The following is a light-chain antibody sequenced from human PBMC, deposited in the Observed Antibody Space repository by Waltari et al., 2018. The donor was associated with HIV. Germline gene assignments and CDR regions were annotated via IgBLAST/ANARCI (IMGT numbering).Light chain of an antibody. CDR2: DVD. CDR3: ASFTGDDTVM. Sequence: SAVTHPASVSGLPGQSVTISCTGDDNEFGLRTFVSLYQQHPGKLPRLIFSDVDRRASGIPDRVSASKSGETAFLTISSLRTEDEALYYCASFTGDDTVMFGGGTLVTVL. CDR1: DNEFGLRTF. J-gene: IGLJ3*02. V-gene: IGLV2-14*03.